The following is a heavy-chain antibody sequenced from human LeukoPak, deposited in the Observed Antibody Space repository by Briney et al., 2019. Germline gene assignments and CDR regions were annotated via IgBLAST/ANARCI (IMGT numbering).Heavy chain of an antibody. Sequence: PGGSLRLSCAASGFTFSRYSMNWVRQAPGKGLEWVSCISSSSSYTYYADSVKGRFTISRDNSKNTLYLQMNSLRAEDTAVYYCARTRDGYNSGWFDPWGQGTLVTVSS. CDR3: ARTRDGYNSGWFDP. V-gene: IGHV3-21*04. CDR2: ISSSSSYT. J-gene: IGHJ5*02. D-gene: IGHD5-24*01. CDR1: GFTFSRYS.